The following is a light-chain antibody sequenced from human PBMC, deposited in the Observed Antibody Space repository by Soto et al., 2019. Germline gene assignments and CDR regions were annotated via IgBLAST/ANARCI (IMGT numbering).Light chain of an antibody. Sequence: QSVLSQPPSASGTPGQTVTISCSGTSTNIGNSYVYSYQQHPRTAPRLLIYCNNQRPSGVPARFSGSTSGTSASLAISGLRSEDEAAYYCAAWDDSRSGVVFGGGTKLTVL. V-gene: IGLV1-47*02. CDR1: STNIGNSY. CDR2: CNN. J-gene: IGLJ3*02. CDR3: AAWDDSRSGVV.